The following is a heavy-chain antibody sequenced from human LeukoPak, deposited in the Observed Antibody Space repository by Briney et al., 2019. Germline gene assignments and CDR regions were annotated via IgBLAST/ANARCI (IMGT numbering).Heavy chain of an antibody. V-gene: IGHV3-48*01. Sequence: PGGSLRLSCATSGFTFSSYSMNWVRQAPGKGLEWISYISSGSTTIYYADSVKGRFTISRDNAKNSVYLQMNSLRAEDTAAYYCARDVEQWLVRVYYFDYWGQGTLVTVSS. CDR2: ISSGSTTI. D-gene: IGHD6-19*01. CDR1: GFTFSSYS. CDR3: ARDVEQWLVRVYYFDY. J-gene: IGHJ4*02.